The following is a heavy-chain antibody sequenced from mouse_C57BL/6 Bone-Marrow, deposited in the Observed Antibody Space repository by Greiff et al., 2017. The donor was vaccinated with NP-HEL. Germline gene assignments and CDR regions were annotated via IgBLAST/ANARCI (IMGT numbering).Heavy chain of an antibody. J-gene: IGHJ2*01. CDR2: IDPSDSYT. V-gene: IGHV1-59*01. Sequence: VQLQQPGAELVRPGTSVKLSCKASGYTFTSYWMHWVKQRPGQGLEWIGVIDPSDSYTNYNQKFKGKATLTVDTSSSTAYMQLSSLTSEDSAVYYCARERATVVFDYWGQGTTLTVSS. CDR1: GYTFTSYW. D-gene: IGHD1-1*01. CDR3: ARERATVVFDY.